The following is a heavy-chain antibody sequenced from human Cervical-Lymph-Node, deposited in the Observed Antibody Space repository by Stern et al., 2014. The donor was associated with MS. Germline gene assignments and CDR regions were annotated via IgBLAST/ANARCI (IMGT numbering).Heavy chain of an antibody. J-gene: IGHJ5*02. CDR3: GRDLHYWTADA. CDR2: GSGGDGGT. Sequence: EVQLLESGGGLVQPGGSLRLSCAVSGFPFSNYAMTWVRQAPGKGLEWVSGSGGDGGTHYADSVRGRFTISRDISQNMLYLQMDNLRAEDTAIYYCGRDLHYWTADAWGQGTLVTVSS. CDR1: GFPFSNYA. V-gene: IGHV3-23*01. D-gene: IGHD1-1*01.